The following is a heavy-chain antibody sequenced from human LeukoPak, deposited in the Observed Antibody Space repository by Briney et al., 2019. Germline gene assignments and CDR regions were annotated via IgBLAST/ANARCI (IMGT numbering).Heavy chain of an antibody. D-gene: IGHD3-9*01. CDR2: ISGSGGST. CDR1: GFTFSSYA. V-gene: IGHV3-23*01. CDR3: AKAQYDILTGTPFDY. Sequence: PGGSLRLSCAASGFTFSSYAMSWVRQAPGKGLEWVSAISGSGGSTYYADSVKGRFTISRDNSKNTLYLQTNSLRAEDTAVYYCAKAQYDILTGTPFDYWGQGTLVTVSS. J-gene: IGHJ4*02.